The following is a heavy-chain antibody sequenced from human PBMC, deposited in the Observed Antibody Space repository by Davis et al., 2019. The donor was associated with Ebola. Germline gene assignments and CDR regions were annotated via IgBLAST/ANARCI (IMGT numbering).Heavy chain of an antibody. CDR1: GKTFSSDW. D-gene: IGHD3-3*01. V-gene: IGHV5-10-1*01. Sequence: GESLKISCKGSGKTFSSDWISWVRQMPGKGLEWMGRIGPSDSDIKYSPSFQGHVTISGDKSISTAYLQWSSLKASDTAIYYCARHDFWSGYYLDYYYYYMDVWGKGTTVTVSS. J-gene: IGHJ6*03. CDR3: ARHDFWSGYYLDYYYYYMDV. CDR2: IGPSDSDI.